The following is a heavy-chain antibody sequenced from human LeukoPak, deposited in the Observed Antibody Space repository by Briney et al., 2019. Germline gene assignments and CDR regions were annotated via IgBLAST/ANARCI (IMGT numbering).Heavy chain of an antibody. D-gene: IGHD3-16*01. Sequence: GGSLRLSCAASGFTFSSYAMSWVRQAPGKGLEWVSAISGSGGSTYYADPVKGRFTISRDNSKNTLYLQMNSLRAEDTAVYYCAKDLSAGFYDYVWGSPFDYWGQGTLVTVSS. V-gene: IGHV3-23*01. J-gene: IGHJ4*02. CDR2: ISGSGGST. CDR3: AKDLSAGFYDYVWGSPFDY. CDR1: GFTFSSYA.